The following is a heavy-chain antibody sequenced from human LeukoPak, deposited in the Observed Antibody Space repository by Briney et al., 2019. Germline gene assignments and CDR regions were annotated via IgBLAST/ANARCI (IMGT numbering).Heavy chain of an antibody. CDR3: ARTDFWYYGMDV. Sequence: PSENLSLTCTVSDSSISIGYDYWSWIRQPPGKGLELIGYIYYSGSTYYNPSLKSRITISVDTSKNQFSLKLSSVTAADTAVYYCARTDFWYYGMDVWGQGTTVTVSS. J-gene: IGHJ6*02. V-gene: IGHV4-30-4*01. CDR2: IYYSGST. CDR1: DSSISIGYDY. D-gene: IGHD3/OR15-3a*01.